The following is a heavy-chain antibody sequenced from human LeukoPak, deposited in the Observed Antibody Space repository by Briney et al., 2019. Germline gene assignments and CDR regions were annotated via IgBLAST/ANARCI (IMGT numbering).Heavy chain of an antibody. Sequence: SETLSLTCTVSGGSISSSSYYWGWTRQPPGKGLEWIGSIYYSGSTYYNPSLKSRVTISVDTSKNQFSLKLSSVTAADTAVYYCARHAHIVYSLKHFDPWGQGTLVTVSS. J-gene: IGHJ5*02. V-gene: IGHV4-39*01. D-gene: IGHD5/OR15-5a*01. CDR2: IYYSGST. CDR1: GGSISSSSYY. CDR3: ARHAHIVYSLKHFDP.